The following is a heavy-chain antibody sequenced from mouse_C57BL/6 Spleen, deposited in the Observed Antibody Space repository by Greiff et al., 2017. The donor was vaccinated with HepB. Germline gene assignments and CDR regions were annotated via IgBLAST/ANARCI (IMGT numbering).Heavy chain of an antibody. CDR2: ISGGGGNT. V-gene: IGHV5-9*01. D-gene: IGHD1-1*01. CDR1: GFTFSSYT. CDR3: ARHGGGSSPDDAIDY. J-gene: IGHJ4*01. Sequence: EVKVVESGGGLVKPGGSLKLSCAASGFTFSSYTMSWVRQTPEKRLAWVATISGGGGNTYYPDSVKGRFTISRDNAKNTLYLQKSSLRSEDTALYYCARHGGGSSPDDAIDYWGQGTSVTVSS.